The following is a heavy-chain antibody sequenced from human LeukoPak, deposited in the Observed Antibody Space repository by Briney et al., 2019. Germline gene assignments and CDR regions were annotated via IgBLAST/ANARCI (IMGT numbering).Heavy chain of an antibody. V-gene: IGHV4-34*01. D-gene: IGHD3-10*01. CDR1: GGSFSGYY. CDR2: INHSGST. Sequence: PSETLSLTCAVYGGSFSGYYWSWIRQPPGKGLEWIGEINHSGSTNYSPSLKSRVTISVDTSKNQFSLKLSSVTAADTAVYYCARGRYYGSGSYYNYWGQGTLVTVSS. CDR3: ARGRYYGSGSYYNY. J-gene: IGHJ4*02.